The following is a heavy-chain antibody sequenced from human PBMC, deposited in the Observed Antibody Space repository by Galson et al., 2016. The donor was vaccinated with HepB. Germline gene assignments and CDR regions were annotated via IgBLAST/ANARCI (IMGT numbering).Heavy chain of an antibody. D-gene: IGHD2/OR15-2a*01. CDR3: ARVRCSTFRCQNWFDP. CDR1: GDSVSSNSAA. J-gene: IGHJ5*02. CDR2: TYYRSKWYN. V-gene: IGHV6-1*01. Sequence: CAISGDSVSSNSAAWTWIRQSPLRGLEWLGRTYYRSKWYNDYAVSVKSRISIHPDTSKNQFSLQLKSVTPEDTAVYYCARVRCSTFRCQNWFDPWGQGTLVIVSS.